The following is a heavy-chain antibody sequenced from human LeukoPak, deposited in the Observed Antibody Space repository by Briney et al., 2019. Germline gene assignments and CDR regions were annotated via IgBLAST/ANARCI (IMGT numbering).Heavy chain of an antibody. J-gene: IGHJ4*02. D-gene: IGHD3-22*01. Sequence: SETLSLTCTVSGGSISSYYWSWIRQPPGKGLEWIGYIYYSGSTNYNASLKSRVTISVDTSKNQFSLKLSSVTAADTAVYYCARVRYDSSGHYFDYWGQGTLVTVSS. CDR3: ARVRYDSSGHYFDY. CDR2: IYYSGST. V-gene: IGHV4-59*01. CDR1: GGSISSYY.